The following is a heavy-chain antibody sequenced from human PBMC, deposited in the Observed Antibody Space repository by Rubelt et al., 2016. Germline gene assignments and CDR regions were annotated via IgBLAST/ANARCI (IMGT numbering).Heavy chain of an antibody. D-gene: IGHD3-16*01. Sequence: QVQLQQWGAGLLKPSETLSLTCGVYGGSFSGNYWNWIRQPPGKGLDWIGEINHSVSTNYNPSLKSRVTISVDTYKNQFALKLSAVTAAETGLYYCARGRIIMMLLWGQGTLGTVSS. CDR1: GGSFSGNY. V-gene: IGHV4-34*01. CDR2: INHSVST. CDR3: ARGRIIMMLL. J-gene: IGHJ4*02.